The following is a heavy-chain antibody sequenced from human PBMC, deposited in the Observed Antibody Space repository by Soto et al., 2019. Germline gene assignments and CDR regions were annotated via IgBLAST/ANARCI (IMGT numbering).Heavy chain of an antibody. CDR2: ISYDGSNK. CDR3: AKALGYYDSSGYYLDY. CDR1: GFTFSSYG. Sequence: PGGSLRLSCAASGFTFSSYGMHWVRQAPGKGLEWVAVISYDGSNKYYADSVKGRFTISRDNSKNTLYLQMNSLRAEDTAVYYCAKALGYYDSSGYYLDYWGQGTLVTVSS. J-gene: IGHJ4*02. V-gene: IGHV3-30*18. D-gene: IGHD3-22*01.